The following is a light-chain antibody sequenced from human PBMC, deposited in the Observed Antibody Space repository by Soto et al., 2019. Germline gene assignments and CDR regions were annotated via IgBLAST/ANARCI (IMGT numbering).Light chain of an antibody. CDR1: SSNIGAGYD. V-gene: IGLV1-40*01. Sequence: QSVLTQPPSVSGAPGQRVTISCTGSSSNIGAGYDVHWYQRLPGTAPKVLIYSNNNRPSGVPDRFSGSKSGTSASLAITGLQAEDEADYDCQSYDSSLSGSYVFGTGTEVTVL. CDR2: SNN. J-gene: IGLJ1*01. CDR3: QSYDSSLSGSYV.